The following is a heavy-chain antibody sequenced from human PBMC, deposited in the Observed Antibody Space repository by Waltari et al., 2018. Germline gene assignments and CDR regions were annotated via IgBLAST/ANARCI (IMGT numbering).Heavy chain of an antibody. J-gene: IGHJ5*02. CDR2: IYYTGKT. D-gene: IGHD1-26*01. V-gene: IGHV4-39*01. CDR3: ARTYSGDYEFWFDP. CDR1: GGPIRSINYN. Sequence: LQLQESGPGLVTSSETLSLSCTVSGGPIRSINYNWGWIRQPPGKGLEWIGSIYYTGKTYYNPSLKSRVTISVDTSKNQFSLKLTSVTAADTALYYCARTYSGDYEFWFDPWGQGTLVSVSS.